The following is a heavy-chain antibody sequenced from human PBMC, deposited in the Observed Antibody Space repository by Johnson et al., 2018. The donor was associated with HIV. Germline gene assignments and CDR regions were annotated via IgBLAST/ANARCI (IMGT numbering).Heavy chain of an antibody. Sequence: VQLVESGGGVVQPGRSLRLSCAASRFTFSSYGMHWVRQAPGKGQEWVAVISYDGGNKYYAASVKGRFTITRDNSKSSLYLQMNSLRAEDTAVYYCATFGGGSFHAFDIWGQGTMVTVSS. CDR1: RFTFSSYG. CDR2: ISYDGGNK. D-gene: IGHD1-26*01. V-gene: IGHV3-30*03. J-gene: IGHJ3*02. CDR3: ATFGGGSFHAFDI.